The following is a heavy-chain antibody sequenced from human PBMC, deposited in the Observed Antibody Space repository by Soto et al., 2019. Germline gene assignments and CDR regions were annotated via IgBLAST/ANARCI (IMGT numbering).Heavy chain of an antibody. D-gene: IGHD5-12*01. Sequence: GGSLRLSCAASGFTFDDYAMHWVRQAPGKGLEWVSGISWNSGNICYADSVKGRFTISRDKAKNSLYLQMNSLRAEDMALYYCAKDKKEGDILATSNWFDPWGQGTLVTVSS. V-gene: IGHV3-9*03. J-gene: IGHJ5*02. CDR2: ISWNSGNI. CDR3: AKDKKEGDILATSNWFDP. CDR1: GFTFDDYA.